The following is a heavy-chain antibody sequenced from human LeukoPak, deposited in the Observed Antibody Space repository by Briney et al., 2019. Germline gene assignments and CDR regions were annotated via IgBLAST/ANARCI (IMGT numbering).Heavy chain of an antibody. J-gene: IGHJ3*02. Sequence: GGSLRLSCAASGFTFSSYAMHWVRQAPGKGLEWVAVISYDGSNKYYADSVEGRFTISRDNSKNTLYLQMNSLRAEDTAVYYCARDRATSYYYDSSGPEAFDIWGQGTMVTVSS. D-gene: IGHD3-22*01. CDR1: GFTFSSYA. CDR2: ISYDGSNK. V-gene: IGHV3-30-3*01. CDR3: ARDRATSYYYDSSGPEAFDI.